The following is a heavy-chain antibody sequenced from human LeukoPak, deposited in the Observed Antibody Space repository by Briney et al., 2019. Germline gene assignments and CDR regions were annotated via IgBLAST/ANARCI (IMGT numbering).Heavy chain of an antibody. CDR2: IYWDDDK. D-gene: IGHD6-19*01. J-gene: IGHJ4*02. V-gene: IGHV2-5*02. CDR3: AHIDGNIAVAGRGFDY. CDR1: GFSLSTSGVG. Sequence: SGPTLVKPTQTLTLTCTFSGFSLSTSGVGVGWIRQPPGKALEWLALIYWDDDKRYSPSLKSRLTITKDTSKNQVVLTMTNMDPVDTATYYCAHIDGNIAVAGRGFDYWGQGTLVTVSS.